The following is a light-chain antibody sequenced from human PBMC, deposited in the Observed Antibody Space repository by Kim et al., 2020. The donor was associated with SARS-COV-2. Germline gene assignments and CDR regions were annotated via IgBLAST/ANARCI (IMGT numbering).Light chain of an antibody. V-gene: IGKV1-27*01. Sequence: DIQMTQSPSSLSASVGDRVTITCRASQGISNYLAWYQQKPGKVPKLLIYAASTLQSGVPSWFSGSGSGTDFTLTISSLQPEDVATYYCQKYNSALALTFGGGTKVDIK. J-gene: IGKJ4*01. CDR1: QGISNY. CDR3: QKYNSALALT. CDR2: AAS.